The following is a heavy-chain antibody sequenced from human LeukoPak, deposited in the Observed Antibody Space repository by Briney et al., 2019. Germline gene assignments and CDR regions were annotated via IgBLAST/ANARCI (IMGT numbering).Heavy chain of an antibody. CDR2: IKSDGSST. Sequence: GGSLRLSCAASGFTFSSYWMHWVRQGPGKGLVWVSRIKSDGSSTSYADSVKGRFTISRDNAKNTLYLQMNSLRDEDTAVYHCARDWELEGSGFDYWGQGTLVTVSS. CDR3: ARDWELEGSGFDY. V-gene: IGHV3-74*01. D-gene: IGHD1-26*01. CDR1: GFTFSSYW. J-gene: IGHJ4*02.